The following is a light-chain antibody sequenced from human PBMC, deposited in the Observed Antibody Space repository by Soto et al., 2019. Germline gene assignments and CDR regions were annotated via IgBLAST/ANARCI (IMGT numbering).Light chain of an antibody. V-gene: IGKV3D-20*02. J-gene: IGKJ5*01. Sequence: EIVLTQSPGTLSLSPGERATLSCRASQSVSSSYLAWYQQKPGQAPRLLIYGASSRATGIPERFSGSGSGTDFTLTISSLEPEDFAVYYCQQRNIWPPVTFGQGTRLEIK. CDR3: QQRNIWPPVT. CDR2: GAS. CDR1: QSVSSSY.